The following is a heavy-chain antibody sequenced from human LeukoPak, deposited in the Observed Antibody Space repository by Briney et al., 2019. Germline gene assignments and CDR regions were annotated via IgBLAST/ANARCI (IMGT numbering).Heavy chain of an antibody. Sequence: TGGSLRLSCAAWGFTFSSYGMHWVRQAPGKGLEWVAFIRYDGSNKYYADPVKGRLTMSRDNSKNTLYLQMNSLRAEDTAVYYCAKDRLGYSSGWNGGYFDYWGQGTLVTVSS. CDR2: IRYDGSNK. V-gene: IGHV3-30*02. J-gene: IGHJ4*02. CDR1: GFTFSSYG. D-gene: IGHD6-19*01. CDR3: AKDRLGYSSGWNGGYFDY.